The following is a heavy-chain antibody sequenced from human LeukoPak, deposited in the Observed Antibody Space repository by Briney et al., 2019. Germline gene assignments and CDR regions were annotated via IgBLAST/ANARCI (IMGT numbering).Heavy chain of an antibody. CDR3: AKVGAGNQYGSGSYDY. CDR1: GFTFSSYS. Sequence: NPGGSLRLSCAASGFTFSSYSMNWVRQAPGKGLEWVSSISSSSSYIYYADSVKGRFTISRDNAKNSLYLQMNSLRAEDTAVYYCAKVGAGNQYGSGSYDYWGQGTLVTVSS. CDR2: ISSSSSYI. D-gene: IGHD3-10*01. V-gene: IGHV3-21*01. J-gene: IGHJ4*02.